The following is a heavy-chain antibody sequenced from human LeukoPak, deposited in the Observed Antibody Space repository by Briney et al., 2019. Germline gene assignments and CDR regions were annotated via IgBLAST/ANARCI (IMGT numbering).Heavy chain of an antibody. D-gene: IGHD3-16*01. CDR3: ARDRRAVMTTNSGLSHPLGPFGGPFDP. CDR1: GYSFTGYY. V-gene: IGHV1-2*02. CDR2: INPNSGGT. J-gene: IGHJ5*02. Sequence: GASVKVSCMASGYSFTGYYMHWVRQAPGQGLEWMGWINPNSGGTNYAQKFQGRVTMTRDTSISTAYMELSRLRSDDTAEYYCARDRRAVMTTNSGLSHPLGPFGGPFDPWGQGTLVTVSS.